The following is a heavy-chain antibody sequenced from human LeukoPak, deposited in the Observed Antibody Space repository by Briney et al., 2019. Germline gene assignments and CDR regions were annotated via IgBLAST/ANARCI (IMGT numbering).Heavy chain of an antibody. D-gene: IGHD6-6*01. Sequence: SETLSLTCAVYGGSFSGYYWSWIRQPPGKGLEWIGEINHSGSTNYNPSLKSRVTISVDTSKNQYSLKLSSVTAADTAVYYCARGRIAARYFDYWGQGTLVTVSS. V-gene: IGHV4-34*01. CDR1: GGSFSGYY. J-gene: IGHJ4*02. CDR2: INHSGST. CDR3: ARGRIAARYFDY.